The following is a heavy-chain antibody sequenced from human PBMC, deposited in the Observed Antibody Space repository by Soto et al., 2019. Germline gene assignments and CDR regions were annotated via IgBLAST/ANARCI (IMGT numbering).Heavy chain of an antibody. CDR1: GFTFSNAW. D-gene: IGHD4-17*01. CDR3: TTHHLFGDYAVPHDY. V-gene: IGHV3-15*07. Sequence: GGSLRLSCAASGFTFSNAWMNWVRQAPGKGLEWVGRIKSKTDGGTTDYAAPVKGRFTISRDDSKNTLYLQMNSLKTEDTAVYYCTTHHLFGDYAVPHDYWGQGTLVTVSS. J-gene: IGHJ4*02. CDR2: IKSKTDGGTT.